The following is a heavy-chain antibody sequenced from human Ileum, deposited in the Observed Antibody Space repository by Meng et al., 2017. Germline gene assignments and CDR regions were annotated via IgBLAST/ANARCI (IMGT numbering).Heavy chain of an antibody. D-gene: IGHD3-22*01. CDR3: AFGVCGSNCYYLES. Sequence: QVQLVESGGGVVQPGGSLRLSCAASGFTFSSYGMHWVRQAPGKGLEWVALISFDGSKIFYGDSVKGRFTISRDNSKNTLYLQMNSLRAEDTAVYYCAFGVCGSNCYYLESWGQGTLVTVSS. V-gene: IGHV3-30*03. CDR2: ISFDGSKI. CDR1: GFTFSSYG. J-gene: IGHJ4*02.